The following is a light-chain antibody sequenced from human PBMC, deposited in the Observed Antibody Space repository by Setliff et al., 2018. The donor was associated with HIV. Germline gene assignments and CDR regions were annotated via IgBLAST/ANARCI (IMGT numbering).Light chain of an antibody. CDR1: STNIGDYNY. J-gene: IGLJ1*01. CDR3: CSYAGSYKV. Sequence: QSVLTQPPSASGSPGQSVTISCTGTSTNIGDYNYVSWYQQHPGKAPKLMIYDVSKRPSGVPDRFSGSKSGNTASLTISGLQAEDEADYYCCSYAGSYKVFGTGTKGTVL. CDR2: DVS. V-gene: IGLV2-8*01.